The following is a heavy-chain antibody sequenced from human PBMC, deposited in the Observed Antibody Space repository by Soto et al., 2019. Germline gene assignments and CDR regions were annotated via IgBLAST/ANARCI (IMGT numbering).Heavy chain of an antibody. CDR3: ARDRDDYGSGNYYNRIDF. CDR2: IIPLVGTP. Sequence: QVHLVQSGAEVKKPGSSVKVSCKASGGIFSTDASSWLRQAPGQGREWMGGIIPLVGTPNYAQRFQGRVSITADESTRTAYMDLRRMRSEDTAVYYCARDRDDYGSGNYYNRIDFWGQGTLVTVSP. D-gene: IGHD3-10*01. V-gene: IGHV1-69*01. CDR1: GGIFSTDA. J-gene: IGHJ4*02.